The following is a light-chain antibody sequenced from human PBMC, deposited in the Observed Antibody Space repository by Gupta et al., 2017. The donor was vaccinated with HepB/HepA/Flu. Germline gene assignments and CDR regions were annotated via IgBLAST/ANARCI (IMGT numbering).Light chain of an antibody. Sequence: EIVLTQSPGTLSLSPGERATLSCRASQSVSSSYLAWYQQKPGQAPRLLIYGASSRATGIPDRFSGSGSGTDFTLTISRLEPEDFAVYYRQHMILTFGGGTKVEIK. CDR1: QSVSSSY. J-gene: IGKJ4*01. CDR2: GAS. V-gene: IGKV3-20*01. CDR3: QHMILT.